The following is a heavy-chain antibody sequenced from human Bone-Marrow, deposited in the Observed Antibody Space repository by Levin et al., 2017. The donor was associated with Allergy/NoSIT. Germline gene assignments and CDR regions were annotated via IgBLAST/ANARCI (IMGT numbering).Heavy chain of an antibody. CDR2: ISSSGSTI. V-gene: IGHV3-11*01. CDR1: GFTFSDYY. J-gene: IGHJ4*02. CDR3: ARSGQIQLWSLRLDFDY. Sequence: GGSLRLSCAASGFTFSDYYMSWIRQAPGKGLEWVSYISSSGSTIYYADSVKGRFTISRDNAKNSLYLQMNSLRAEDTAVYYCARSGQIQLWSLRLDFDYWGQGTLVTVSS. D-gene: IGHD5-18*01.